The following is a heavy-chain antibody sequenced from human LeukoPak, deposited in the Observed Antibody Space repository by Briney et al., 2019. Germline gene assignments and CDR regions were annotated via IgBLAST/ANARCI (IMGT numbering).Heavy chain of an antibody. CDR2: IYYSGST. CDR3: ARIKEYYYDSSGYDAFDI. D-gene: IGHD3-22*01. Sequence: SETLSLTCTVSGGSISSYYWSWIRQPPGKGLEWIGYIYYSGSTNYNPSLKNRVTISVDTSKDQFSLKLSSVTAADTAVYYCARIKEYYYDSSGYDAFDIWGQGTMVTVSS. CDR1: GGSISSYY. J-gene: IGHJ3*02. V-gene: IGHV4-59*01.